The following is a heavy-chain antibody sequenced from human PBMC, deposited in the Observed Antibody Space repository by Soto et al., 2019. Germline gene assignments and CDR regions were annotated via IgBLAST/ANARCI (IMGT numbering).Heavy chain of an antibody. D-gene: IGHD2-15*01. CDR2: ISAYNGNT. V-gene: IGHV1-18*01. J-gene: IGHJ5*02. Sequence: QVQLVQPGAEVKKPGASVKVSCKASGYTFTSYGISWVRQAPGQGLEWMGWISAYNGNTNYAQKLQGRVTMTTDTSTSTAYMELRSLRSDDTAVYYCARDLTGYCSGGSCTAPLDPWGQGTLVTVSS. CDR3: ARDLTGYCSGGSCTAPLDP. CDR1: GYTFTSYG.